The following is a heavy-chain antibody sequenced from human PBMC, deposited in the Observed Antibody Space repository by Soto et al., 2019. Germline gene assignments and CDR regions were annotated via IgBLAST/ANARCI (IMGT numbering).Heavy chain of an antibody. V-gene: IGHV1-2*04. CDR3: ARDATVVAATHDAFDI. J-gene: IGHJ3*02. CDR2: INPNSGGT. Sequence: QVQLVQSGAEVKKPGASVKVSCKASGYTSTGYYMHWVRQAPGQGLEWMGWINPNSGGTNYAQKFQGWVTMTRDSSISTAYMELSRLRSDDTAVYYCARDATVVAATHDAFDIWGQGTMVTVSS. D-gene: IGHD2-15*01. CDR1: GYTSTGYY.